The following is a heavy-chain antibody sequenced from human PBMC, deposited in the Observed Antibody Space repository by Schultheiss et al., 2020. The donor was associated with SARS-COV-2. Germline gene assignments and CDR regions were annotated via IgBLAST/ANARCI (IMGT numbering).Heavy chain of an antibody. CDR2: ISSSSSYI. Sequence: GESLRLSCAASGFTFSSYSMNWVRQAPGKGLEWVSSISSSSSYIYYADSVKGRFTISRDNAKKSLYLQMNSLRAEDTAVYYCARAVGDKSRYYYYGMDVWGQGTTVTVSS. J-gene: IGHJ6*02. CDR1: GFTFSSYS. D-gene: IGHD3-16*01. V-gene: IGHV3-21*04. CDR3: ARAVGDKSRYYYYGMDV.